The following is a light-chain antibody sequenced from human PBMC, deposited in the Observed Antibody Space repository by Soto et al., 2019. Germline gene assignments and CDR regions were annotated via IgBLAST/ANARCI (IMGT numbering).Light chain of an antibody. CDR3: HQYDNAPQT. CDR2: GAS. J-gene: IGKJ2*01. V-gene: IGKV3-20*01. Sequence: VMTQSPATLSVSPGERATLSCRASQSVSNNYLAWYQQKPGQAPRVLIYGASKRATGIPDRFSGSGSGTDFSLTISRLEPEDFAVYYCHQYDNAPQTYGQGTKVDIK. CDR1: QSVSNNY.